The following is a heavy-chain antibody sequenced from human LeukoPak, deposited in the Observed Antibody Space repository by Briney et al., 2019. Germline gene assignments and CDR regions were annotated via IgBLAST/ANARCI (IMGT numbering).Heavy chain of an antibody. CDR3: ARDTVYYGSGSHLDY. CDR2: IRYDGSNK. Sequence: EGSLRLSCAASGFMFNSYGMSWVRQAPGKGLEWVAFIRYDGSNKYYVDSVRGRFTISRDNSKNTLYLQMNSLRAEDTAVYYCARDTVYYGSGSHLDYWGQGTLVTVSS. D-gene: IGHD3-10*01. J-gene: IGHJ4*02. V-gene: IGHV3-30*02. CDR1: GFMFNSYG.